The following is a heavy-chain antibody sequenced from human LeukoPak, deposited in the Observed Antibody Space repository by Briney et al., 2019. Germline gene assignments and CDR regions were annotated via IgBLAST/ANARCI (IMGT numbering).Heavy chain of an antibody. V-gene: IGHV3-11*03. Sequence: GGSLRLSCVVSGIPFSDFYMNWIRQAPGEGLEWISYISSSSSYTDYAESVKGRFTISRDNAKSALYLQMNDLRVDDTALYYCAAGTAADYWGQGTLVLVSS. CDR2: ISSSSSYT. CDR3: AAGTAADY. J-gene: IGHJ4*02. D-gene: IGHD6-13*01. CDR1: GIPFSDFY.